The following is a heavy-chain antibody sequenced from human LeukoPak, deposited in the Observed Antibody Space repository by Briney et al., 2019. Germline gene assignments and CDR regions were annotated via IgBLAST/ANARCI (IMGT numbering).Heavy chain of an antibody. CDR3: ARRATSSSSPFDY. D-gene: IGHD6-6*01. CDR1: GGSISSYY. V-gene: IGHV4-59*08. Sequence: SETLSLTCTVSGGSISSYYWSWIRQPPGKGLEWIGYIYYSVSTNYNPSLKSRVTISVDTSKNQFSLKLSSVTAADTAVYYCARRATSSSSPFDYWGQGTLVTFSS. CDR2: IYYSVST. J-gene: IGHJ4*02.